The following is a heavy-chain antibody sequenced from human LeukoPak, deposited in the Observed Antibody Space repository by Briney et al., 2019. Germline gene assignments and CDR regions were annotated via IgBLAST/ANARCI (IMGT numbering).Heavy chain of an antibody. CDR1: GFTFGSYG. J-gene: IGHJ6*03. CDR3: AKAHRRSGEKRITMVRGVNYYYYMDV. D-gene: IGHD3-10*01. Sequence: GGSLRLSCAASGFTFGSYGMSWVRQAPGKGLEWVSAISGSGGSTYYADSVKGRFTISRDNSKNTLYLQMNSLRAEDTAVYYCAKAHRRSGEKRITMVRGVNYYYYMDVWGKGTTVTISS. CDR2: ISGSGGST. V-gene: IGHV3-23*01.